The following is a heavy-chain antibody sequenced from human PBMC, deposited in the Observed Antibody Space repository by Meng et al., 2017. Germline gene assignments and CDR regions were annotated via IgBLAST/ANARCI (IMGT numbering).Heavy chain of an antibody. V-gene: IGHV4-59*01. CDR1: GGSISSYY. Sequence: SETLSLTCTVSGGSISSYYWSWIRQPPGKGLEWIGYIYYSGSTNYNPSLKSRVTISVDTSKNQFSLKLSSVTAADTAVYYCARVVVAPAAKYWFDPWGQGTLVTVSS. CDR3: ARVVVAPAAKYWFDP. CDR2: IYYSGST. J-gene: IGHJ5*02. D-gene: IGHD2-2*01.